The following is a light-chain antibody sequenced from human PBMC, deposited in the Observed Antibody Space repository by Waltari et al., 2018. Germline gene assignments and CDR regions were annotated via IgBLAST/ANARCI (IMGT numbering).Light chain of an antibody. CDR1: QSIASSY. V-gene: IGKV3-20*01. CDR2: AAS. Sequence: EIVSTQSPGTLSLSPGERATLSCRASQSIASSYLTWYQQKPGQAPRLLIYAASSRATDIPDRFSGGGSGTDFTLTISRLEPEDFAVYYCQHYGSSPAYTFGQGTKLELK. CDR3: QHYGSSPAYT. J-gene: IGKJ2*01.